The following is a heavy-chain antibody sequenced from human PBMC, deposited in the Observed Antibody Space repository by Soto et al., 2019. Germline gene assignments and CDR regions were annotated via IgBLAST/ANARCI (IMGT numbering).Heavy chain of an antibody. Sequence: EVQLVESGGGLVQPGGSLRLSCVAVRIPVSSSYDTWVRQAPGKGLEWVSVLHSGGDTYYANSVKGRFTISRHDSTNTLFLQMNSLTAEDPAVYYCARDGPYYYASRMDVWGQGTTVTVSS. CDR1: RIPVSSSY. V-gene: IGHV3-53*04. CDR3: ARDGPYYYASRMDV. D-gene: IGHD3-10*01. CDR2: LHSGGDT. J-gene: IGHJ6*02.